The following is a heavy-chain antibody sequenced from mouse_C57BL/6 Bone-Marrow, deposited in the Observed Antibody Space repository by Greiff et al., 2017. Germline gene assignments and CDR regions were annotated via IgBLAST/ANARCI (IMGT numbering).Heavy chain of an antibody. Sequence: QVQLQQPGAELVMPGASVKLSCKASGYTFTSYWMQWVKQKPGQSLEWIGEIDPSDSYTNYNQKFKGKSTLTVDKSSSTSYLQLSGLTSEASAVYYCARGDYYDSSYAAWFAYWGQGTLVTVSA. CDR1: GYTFTSYW. V-gene: IGHV1-69*01. J-gene: IGHJ3*01. CDR3: ARGDYYDSSYAAWFAY. CDR2: IDPSDSYT. D-gene: IGHD1-1*01.